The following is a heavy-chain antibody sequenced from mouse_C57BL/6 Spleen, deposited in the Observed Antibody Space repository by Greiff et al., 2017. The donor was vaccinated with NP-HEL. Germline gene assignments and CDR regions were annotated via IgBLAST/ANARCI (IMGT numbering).Heavy chain of an antibody. D-gene: IGHD4-1*01. CDR3: ARGGNWDVGAY. Sequence: VQLQQPGAELVMPGASVKLSCKASGYTFTSYWMHWVKQRPGQGLEWIGEIDPSDSYTNYNQKFKGKSTLTVDKSSSTAYMQLSSLTSEDSAVYYCARGGNWDVGAYWGQGTLVTVSA. V-gene: IGHV1-69*01. CDR2: IDPSDSYT. J-gene: IGHJ3*01. CDR1: GYTFTSYW.